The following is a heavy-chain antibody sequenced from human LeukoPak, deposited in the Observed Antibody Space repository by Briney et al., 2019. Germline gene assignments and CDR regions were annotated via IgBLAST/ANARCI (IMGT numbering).Heavy chain of an antibody. CDR1: GGSFSGYY. Sequence: PSETLSLTCAVYGGSFSGYYWSWIRQPPGKGLEWIGEINHSGSTNYNPSLKSRVTISVDTSKNQFSLKLSSVTAADTAVYYCARGFSLTALVAATRGFDYGAKEPLVTVS. J-gene: IGHJ4*01. V-gene: IGHV4-34*01. CDR3: ARGFSLTALVAATRGFDY. CDR2: INHSGST. D-gene: IGHD2-15*01.